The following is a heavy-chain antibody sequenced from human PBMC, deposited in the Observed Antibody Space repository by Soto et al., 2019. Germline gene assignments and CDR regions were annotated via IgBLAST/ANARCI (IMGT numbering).Heavy chain of an antibody. V-gene: IGHV3-30*18. CDR3: AKDRENYYGMDV. CDR1: GFTFSSYG. CDR2: ISYDGSNK. J-gene: IGHJ6*02. Sequence: GSLRLSCAASGFTFSSYGMHWVRQAPGKGLEWVAVISYDGSNKYYADSVKGRFTISRDNSKNTLYLQMNSLRAEDTAVYYCAKDRENYYGMDVWGQGTTVTVSS.